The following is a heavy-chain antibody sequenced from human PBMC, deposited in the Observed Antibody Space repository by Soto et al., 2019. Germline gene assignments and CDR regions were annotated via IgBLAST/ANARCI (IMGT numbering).Heavy chain of an antibody. CDR1: GGSFSGYY. CDR2: INHSGST. Sequence: QVQLQQWGAGLLKPSETLSLTCAVYGGSFSGYYWSWIRQPPGKVLEWIGEINHSGSTKYNPSLKSRVRQSAYTSKRQLTLRLSAVTSADTDVYYFATGRHSATYCYSNFDSWGQGTLVTVSS. J-gene: IGHJ4*02. D-gene: IGHD2-15*01. V-gene: IGHV4-34*01. CDR3: ATGRHSATYCYSNFDS.